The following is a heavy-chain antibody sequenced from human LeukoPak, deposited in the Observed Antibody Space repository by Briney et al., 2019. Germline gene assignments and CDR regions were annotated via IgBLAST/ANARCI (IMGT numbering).Heavy chain of an antibody. CDR1: GYSISSGYY. D-gene: IGHD5-18*01. Sequence: LETLSLTCAVSGYSISSGYYWGWIRQPPVKGLEWIGSIWHGGTTYYNPSLKSRVTISVDTSKNQLSLELSSVTAADTALYYCAILYSYGYISSVYWGQGTLVTVSS. CDR2: IWHGGTT. J-gene: IGHJ4*02. CDR3: AILYSYGYISSVY. V-gene: IGHV4-38-2*01.